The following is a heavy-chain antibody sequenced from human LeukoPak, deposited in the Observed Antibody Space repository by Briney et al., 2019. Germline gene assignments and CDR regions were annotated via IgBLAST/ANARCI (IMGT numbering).Heavy chain of an antibody. CDR1: GFTFYDYA. CDR2: ISGDGGTT. Sequence: GGSLRLSCAASGFTFYDYAMHWVRQAPGRGLEWVSLISGDGGTTYYADSVKGRFTISRDNRKNSLYLQMNSLRAEDTAVYYCAKPRRGIVGAAFGAYFDYWGQGTLVTVSS. J-gene: IGHJ4*02. V-gene: IGHV3-43*02. CDR3: AKPRRGIVGAAFGAYFDY. D-gene: IGHD1-26*01.